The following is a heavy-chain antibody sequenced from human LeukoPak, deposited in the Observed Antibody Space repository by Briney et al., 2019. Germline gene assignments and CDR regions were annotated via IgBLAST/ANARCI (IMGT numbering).Heavy chain of an antibody. CDR2: IYTSGST. Sequence: SETLSLTCTVSGGSISSYYWSWIRQPAGKGLEWIGRIYTSGSTNYNPSLKRRVTISVDTSKNQFSLKLSSVTAADTAVYYCARVTRSGYQRHYFYYYYIDVWGKGTTVTVSS. J-gene: IGHJ6*03. CDR3: ARVTRSGYQRHYFYYYYIDV. V-gene: IGHV4-4*07. D-gene: IGHD3-3*01. CDR1: GGSISSYY.